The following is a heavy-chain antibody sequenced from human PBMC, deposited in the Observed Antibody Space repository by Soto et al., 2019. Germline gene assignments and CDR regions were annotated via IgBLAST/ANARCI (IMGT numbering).Heavy chain of an antibody. CDR1: GGSISXGGXX. CDR2: IYHSGST. J-gene: IGHJ3*02. D-gene: IGHD6-13*01. CDR3: ARGAASLHAFDI. Sequence: QLQLQESGSGLVKPSQTLSLTCAVSGGSISXGGXXWXWIRQPPGKGLEWIGYIYHSGSTYYNPSLKSRVTISVXXSKNQXSXKLXSVTXADTAVYYCARGAASLHAFDIWGQGTMVTVSS. V-gene: IGHV4-30-2*01.